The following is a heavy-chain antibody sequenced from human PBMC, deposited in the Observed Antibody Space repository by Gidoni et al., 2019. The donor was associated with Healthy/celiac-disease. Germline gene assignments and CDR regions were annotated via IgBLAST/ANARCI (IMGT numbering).Heavy chain of an antibody. CDR2: ISGSGGRT. Sequence: EVQLLESGGGLAQPGGSLRLSCADAGFTFSSYAVSWVRQAPGKGLEWVSAISGSGGRTYYADSVKGRFPISRDNSKNTLYLQMNSLSAEDTAVYYCAKRAFGVGATTHFDYWGQGTLVTVSS. V-gene: IGHV3-23*01. CDR1: GFTFSSYA. J-gene: IGHJ4*02. CDR3: AKRAFGVGATTHFDY. D-gene: IGHD1-26*01.